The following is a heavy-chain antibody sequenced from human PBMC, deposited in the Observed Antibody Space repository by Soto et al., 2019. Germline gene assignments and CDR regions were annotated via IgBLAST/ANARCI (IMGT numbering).Heavy chain of an antibody. D-gene: IGHD1-26*01. CDR2: IYYSGST. Sequence: TSETLSLTCTVSGGSISSYYWSWIRQPPGKGLEWIGYIYYSGSTNYNPSLKSRVTISVDTSKNQFSLKLSSVTAADTAVYYCARIVPGRPLYYYYYYMDVWGKGTTVTVSS. J-gene: IGHJ6*03. CDR1: GGSISSYY. CDR3: ARIVPGRPLYYYYYYMDV. V-gene: IGHV4-59*08.